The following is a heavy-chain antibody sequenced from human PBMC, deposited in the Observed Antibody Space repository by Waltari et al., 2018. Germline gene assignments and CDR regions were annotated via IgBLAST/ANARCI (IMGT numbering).Heavy chain of an antibody. CDR1: GFFFNNFG. J-gene: IGHJ4*02. CDR2: ISMSGNII. D-gene: IGHD3-16*01. Sequence: EVSLVESGGKVVKPGGSLRLSCATSGFFFNNFGLNWFRLAQGKGLEWVATISMSGNIIFYGQSVEGRFTISRDNAKKSVFLQMNSLRADDTAIYYCARSRRGDYYDPSSHWGQGTLVTVSS. V-gene: IGHV3-21*01. CDR3: ARSRRGDYYDPSSH.